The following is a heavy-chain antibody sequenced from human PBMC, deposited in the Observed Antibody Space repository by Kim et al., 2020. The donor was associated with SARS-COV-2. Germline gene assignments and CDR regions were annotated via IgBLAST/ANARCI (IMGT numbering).Heavy chain of an antibody. CDR2: IYYSGST. Sequence: SETLSLTCTVSGGSVSSGSYYWSWIRQPPGKGLEWIGYIYYSGSTNYNPSLKSRVTISVDTSKNQFSLKLNSVTAADTAMYYCAPLVAGPDYFDYWGQGTLVTVSS. CDR1: GGSVSSGSYY. CDR3: APLVAGPDYFDY. V-gene: IGHV4-61*01. J-gene: IGHJ4*02. D-gene: IGHD6-19*01.